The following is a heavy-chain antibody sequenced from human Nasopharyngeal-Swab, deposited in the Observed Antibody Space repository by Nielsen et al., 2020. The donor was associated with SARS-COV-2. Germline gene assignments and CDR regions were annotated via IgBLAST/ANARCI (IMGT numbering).Heavy chain of an antibody. Sequence: GESLKISCAASGFTFSSYAMSWVRQAPGKGLEWVSAISGSGGSTYYADSVKGRFTISRDNSKNTLYLQMNSLRVEDTAVYYCAKDGGLTTFPYYYYYGMDVWGQGTTVTVSS. D-gene: IGHD4/OR15-4a*01. V-gene: IGHV3-23*01. CDR1: GFTFSSYA. CDR3: AKDGGLTTFPYYYYYGMDV. CDR2: ISGSGGST. J-gene: IGHJ6*02.